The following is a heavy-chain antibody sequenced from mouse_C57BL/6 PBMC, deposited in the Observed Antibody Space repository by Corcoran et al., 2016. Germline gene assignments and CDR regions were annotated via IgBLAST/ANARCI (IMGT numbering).Heavy chain of an antibody. Sequence: QVQLQQSGPELVKPGASVKISCKASGYTFTDYYINWVKQRPGQGLEWIGWIFPGSGSTYYNEKFKGKATLTVDKSSSTAYMLLSSLTSEDSAVYFCARSPITDYYGSSYGFAYWGQGTLVTVSA. J-gene: IGHJ3*01. D-gene: IGHD1-1*01. V-gene: IGHV1-75*01. CDR2: IFPGSGST. CDR1: GYTFTDYY. CDR3: ARSPITDYYGSSYGFAY.